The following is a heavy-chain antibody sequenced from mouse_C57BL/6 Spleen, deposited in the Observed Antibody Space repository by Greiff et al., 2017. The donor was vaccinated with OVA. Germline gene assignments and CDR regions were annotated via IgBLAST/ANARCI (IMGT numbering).Heavy chain of an antibody. CDR3: ARDYYGTRKNGYFDY. CDR2: ISYDGSN. Sequence: EVHLVESGPGLVKPSQSLSLTCSVTGYSITSGYYWNWIRQFPGNKLEWMGYISYDGSNNYNPSLKNRISITRDTSKNQFFLKLNSVTTEDTATYYCARDYYGTRKNGYFDYWGQGTTLTVSS. V-gene: IGHV3-6*01. CDR1: GYSITSGYY. D-gene: IGHD1-2*01. J-gene: IGHJ2*01.